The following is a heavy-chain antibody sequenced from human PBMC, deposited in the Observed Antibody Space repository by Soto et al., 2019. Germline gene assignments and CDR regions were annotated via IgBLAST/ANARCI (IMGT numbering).Heavy chain of an antibody. CDR3: ARGQRFSAWFDP. CDR2: IYSSGST. D-gene: IGHD3-3*01. Sequence: PSETLSLTCTVSGGAINSYYWTWILQPAGKGLEWIGRIYSSGSTKYNPSLQSRVTMSLDTSKNQFSLRLTSVTAADTAVYYCARGQRFSAWFDPWGQGTLVTVSS. V-gene: IGHV4-4*07. CDR1: GGAINSYY. J-gene: IGHJ5*02.